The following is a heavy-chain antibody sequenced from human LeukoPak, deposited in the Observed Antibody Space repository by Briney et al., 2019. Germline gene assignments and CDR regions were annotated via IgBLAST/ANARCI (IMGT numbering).Heavy chain of an antibody. Sequence: GGSLRLSCAASGFTFSSYWMSWVRQAPGKGLEWVANIKQDGSEKYYVDSVKGRFTISRDNAKNSLYLQMNSLRAEDTAVYYCARVSGWSEDWFDPWGQGTLVTVSS. CDR3: ARVSGWSEDWFDP. CDR1: GFTFSSYW. V-gene: IGHV3-7*01. J-gene: IGHJ5*02. CDR2: IKQDGSEK. D-gene: IGHD6-19*01.